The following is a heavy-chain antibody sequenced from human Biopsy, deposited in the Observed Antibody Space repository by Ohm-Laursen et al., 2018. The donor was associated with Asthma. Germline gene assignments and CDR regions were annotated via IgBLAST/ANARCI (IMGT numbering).Heavy chain of an antibody. CDR3: ARKAGSCISRTCYSLDF. Sequence: GPSETPSCQSLGGTFNTYVIGWVRQDPGQGIEWLGGINSVFGTTTYPQKFQDRVTITADDSTSTVYMELSSLRSEDTAVYYCARKAGSCISRTCYSLDFWGQGTLVTVSS. CDR1: GGTFNTYV. CDR2: INSVFGTT. V-gene: IGHV1-69*01. D-gene: IGHD2-2*01. J-gene: IGHJ4*02.